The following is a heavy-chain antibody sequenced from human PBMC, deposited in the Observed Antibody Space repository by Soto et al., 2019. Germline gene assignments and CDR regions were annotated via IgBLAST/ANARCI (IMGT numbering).Heavy chain of an antibody. CDR3: AREGIAAAGNDY. J-gene: IGHJ4*02. V-gene: IGHV3-23*01. CDR2: IRGSATTT. D-gene: IGHD6-13*01. CDR1: GFTFSNYA. Sequence: GGSLRLSCVASGFTFSNYAMSWVRQAPGKGLEWVSAIRGSATTTYYADSVKGRFTISRDNSKNTLYLQMNSLRAEDTAVYYCAREGIAAAGNDYWGQGTLVTVSS.